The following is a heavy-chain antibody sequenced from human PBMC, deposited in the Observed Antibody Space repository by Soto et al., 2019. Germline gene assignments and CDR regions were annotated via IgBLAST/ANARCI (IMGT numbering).Heavy chain of an antibody. V-gene: IGHV1-18*01. CDR3: ARYNGDGPDY. CDR2: ISVYSGNT. Sequence: QVQLVQSGAEVKKPGASVKVSCKASGYTFTSYGISWVRQAPGQGLEWMGWISVYSGNTKYAQKFQGRLTMTTDTSTTTAYMELRSLRSDDTAVYYGARYNGDGPDYWGQGTLVTVSS. D-gene: IGHD4-17*01. J-gene: IGHJ4*02. CDR1: GYTFTSYG.